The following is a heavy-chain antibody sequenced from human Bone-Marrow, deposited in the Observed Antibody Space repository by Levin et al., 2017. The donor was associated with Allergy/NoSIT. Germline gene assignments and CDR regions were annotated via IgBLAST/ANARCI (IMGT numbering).Heavy chain of an antibody. D-gene: IGHD3-10*01. CDR1: GFTFSSYA. J-gene: IGHJ3*02. Sequence: GESLKISCAASGFTFSSYAMSWVRQAPGKGLEWVSAISGSGGSTYYADSVKGRFTISRDNSKNTLYLQMNSLRAEDTAVYYCAKGILWFGELASRAFDIWGQGTMVTVSS. CDR2: ISGSGGST. CDR3: AKGILWFGELASRAFDI. V-gene: IGHV3-23*01.